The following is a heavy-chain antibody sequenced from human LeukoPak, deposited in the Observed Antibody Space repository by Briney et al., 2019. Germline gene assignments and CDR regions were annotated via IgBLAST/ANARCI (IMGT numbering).Heavy chain of an antibody. D-gene: IGHD6-6*01. CDR3: ARVRSVGASALNWFDP. V-gene: IGHV4-30-2*01. CDR2: IYHSGST. CDR1: GDPISSGGYY. J-gene: IGHJ5*02. Sequence: SETLSLTCTVSGDPISSGGYYWSWIRQPPGRGLEWIGYIYHSGSTYYNPSLKSRVTISVDRSKNQFSLKLSSVTAADTAVYYCARVRSVGASALNWFDPWGQGTLVTVSS.